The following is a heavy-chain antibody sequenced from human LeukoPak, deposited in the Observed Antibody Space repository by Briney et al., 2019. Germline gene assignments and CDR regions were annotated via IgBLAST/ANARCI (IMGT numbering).Heavy chain of an antibody. J-gene: IGHJ4*02. CDR1: GGSFSGYY. V-gene: IGHV4-34*01. D-gene: IGHD3-10*01. Sequence: PSETLSLTCAVYGGSFSGYYWSWIRQPPGKGLEWIGEINHSGSTKYNPSLKSRVAVSVDTSKNQFSLKLSSVTAADTAVYYCARRLLLWFGESHHFDYWGQGTLVTVSS. CDR2: INHSGST. CDR3: ARRLLLWFGESHHFDY.